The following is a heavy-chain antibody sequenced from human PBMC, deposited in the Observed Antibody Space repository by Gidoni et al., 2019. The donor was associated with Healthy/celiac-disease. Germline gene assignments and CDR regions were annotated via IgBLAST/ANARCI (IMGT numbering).Heavy chain of an antibody. D-gene: IGHD5-18*01. J-gene: IGHJ4*02. CDR2: IKQDGSEK. CDR3: ARVAIQLWSESYFDY. Sequence: EVQLVESGGGLVQPGGSLRLSCAASGCTFSSYWMSWVRQAPGKGLEWVANIKQDGSEKYYVDSVKGRFTISRDNAKNSLYLQMNSLRAEDTAVYYCARVAIQLWSESYFDYWGQGTLVTVSS. V-gene: IGHV3-7*01. CDR1: GCTFSSYW.